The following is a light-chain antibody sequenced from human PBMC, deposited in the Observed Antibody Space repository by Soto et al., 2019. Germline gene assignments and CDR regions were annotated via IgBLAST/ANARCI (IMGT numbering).Light chain of an antibody. J-gene: IGKJ4*01. Sequence: EIVLTQSPATLSLSPGERATLSCRASQSIRSYLAWYQQKPGQAPRLLIYDVSNRATGIPAKFSGSGSGTDFTLTISSLAPEDFAVYYCQQRSDWPLTFGGGTKVEIK. CDR3: QQRSDWPLT. CDR1: QSIRSY. CDR2: DVS. V-gene: IGKV3-11*01.